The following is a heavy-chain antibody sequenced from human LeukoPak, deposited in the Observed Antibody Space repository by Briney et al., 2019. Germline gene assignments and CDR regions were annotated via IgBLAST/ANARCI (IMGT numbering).Heavy chain of an antibody. V-gene: IGHV3-30*18. CDR2: ISYDGSNK. CDR1: GFTFSSYG. CDR3: AKEDRGLLWLGGLCFDY. J-gene: IGHJ4*02. D-gene: IGHD3-10*01. Sequence: GSLRLSCAASGFTFSSYGMHWVRQAPGKGLEWVAVISYDGSNKYYADSVKGRFTISRDNSKNTLYLQMNSLRAEDTAVYYCAKEDRGLLWLGGLCFDYWGQGTLVTVSS.